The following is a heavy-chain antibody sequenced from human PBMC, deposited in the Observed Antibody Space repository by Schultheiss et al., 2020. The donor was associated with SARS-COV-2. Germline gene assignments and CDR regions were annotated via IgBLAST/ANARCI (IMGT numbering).Heavy chain of an antibody. Sequence: GESLKISCAASGFTVSSNYMSWVRQAPGKGLEWVSVIYSGGSTYYADSVKGRFTISRDNSKNTLYLQMNSLRAEDTAVYYCTSDSSGYRAFDIWGQGTMVTVSS. CDR1: GFTVSSNY. V-gene: IGHV3-53*01. D-gene: IGHD3-22*01. J-gene: IGHJ3*02. CDR3: TSDSSGYRAFDI. CDR2: IYSGGST.